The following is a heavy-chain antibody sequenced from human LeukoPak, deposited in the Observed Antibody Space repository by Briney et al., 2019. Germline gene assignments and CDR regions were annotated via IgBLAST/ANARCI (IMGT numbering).Heavy chain of an antibody. CDR3: ARRPTYYDSLGAFDI. Sequence: GGSLRLSCAASGFIFSSYSMNWVRQAPGKGLEWVSSISSSSSYIYYADSVKGRFTISRDNSKNTLYLQMNSLRAEDTAVYYCARRPTYYDSLGAFDIWGQGTMVTVSS. D-gene: IGHD3-3*01. CDR2: ISSSSSYI. V-gene: IGHV3-21*01. J-gene: IGHJ3*02. CDR1: GFIFSSYS.